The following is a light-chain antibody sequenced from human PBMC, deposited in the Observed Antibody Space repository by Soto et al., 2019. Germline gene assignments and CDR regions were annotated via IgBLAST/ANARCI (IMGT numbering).Light chain of an antibody. J-gene: IGKJ4*01. CDR1: QSVSSSN. CDR2: GAS. Sequence: ETVLTQSPGTLSLSPGQRATLSCRASQSVSSSNLAWYQQKPGQAPRLLIYGASSRATGIPDRFSGSGSGTDFTLTISGLEPEDFAVYFCQQYVGSGPVTFGGGTKVDI. V-gene: IGKV3-20*01. CDR3: QQYVGSGPVT.